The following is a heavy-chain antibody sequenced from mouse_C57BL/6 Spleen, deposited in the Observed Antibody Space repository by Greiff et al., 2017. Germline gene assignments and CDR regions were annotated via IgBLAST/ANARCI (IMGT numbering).Heavy chain of an antibody. J-gene: IGHJ3*01. CDR1: GFTFSDAW. CDR3: TRDSSGLFAY. V-gene: IGHV6-6*01. CDR2: IRNKANNHAT. D-gene: IGHD3-2*02. Sequence: EVQGVESGGGLVQPGGSMKLSCAASGFTFSDAWMDWVRQSPEKGLEWVAEIRNKANNHATYYAESVKGSFTISRDDSKSSVYLQMNSLRAEDTGIYYCTRDSSGLFAYWGQGTLVTVSA.